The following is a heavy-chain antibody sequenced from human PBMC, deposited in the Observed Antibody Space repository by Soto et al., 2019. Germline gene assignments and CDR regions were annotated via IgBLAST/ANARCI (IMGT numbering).Heavy chain of an antibody. D-gene: IGHD3-10*02. Sequence: QVQLVQSGAEVKKPGSSVKVSCKASGGTFSSYAISWVRQAPGQGLEWMGGIIPIFGTANYAQKFQGRVTITADESTSTAYMELSSLRSEDTAVYYCARAEGGLFGEFEGWFDPWGQGTLVTVSS. CDR1: GGTFSSYA. CDR2: IIPIFGTA. J-gene: IGHJ5*02. V-gene: IGHV1-69*12. CDR3: ARAEGGLFGEFEGWFDP.